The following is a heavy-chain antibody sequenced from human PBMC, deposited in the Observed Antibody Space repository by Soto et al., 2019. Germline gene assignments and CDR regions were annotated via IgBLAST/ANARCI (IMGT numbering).Heavy chain of an antibody. CDR1: GFTFSSYW. V-gene: IGHV3-74*01. J-gene: IGHJ4*02. CDR2: IYRDGSGT. D-gene: IGHD2-15*01. Sequence: EVQLVESGGGLVQPGGSLRLSCAASGFTFSSYWMHWVRQDPGKGLVWVSRIYRDGSGTSYADSVKGRFTISRDNAKNTLYLQMNSLRAEDTAVYYCARELRYWSGGSCSMHFDYWGQGTLVTVSS. CDR3: ARELRYWSGGSCSMHFDY.